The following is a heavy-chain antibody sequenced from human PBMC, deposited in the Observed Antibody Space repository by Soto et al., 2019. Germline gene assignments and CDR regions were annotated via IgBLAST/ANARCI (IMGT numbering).Heavy chain of an antibody. D-gene: IGHD1-20*01. Sequence: PGGSLRLSCAVSGLTFSDHYMGWVRQAPGKGLDWVGRIRDRVHSYSTEYAASVKGRFTISRDDSRNSLYLQMNSLKMEDTAVFYCVSLWSVTGSRDDWGRGTLVTVSS. CDR1: GLTFSDHY. CDR3: VSLWSVTGSRDD. V-gene: IGHV3-72*01. CDR2: IRDRVHSYST. J-gene: IGHJ4*02.